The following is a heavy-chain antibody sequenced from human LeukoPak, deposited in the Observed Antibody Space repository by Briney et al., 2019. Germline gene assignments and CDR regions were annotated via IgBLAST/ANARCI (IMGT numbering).Heavy chain of an antibody. CDR2: IRYDGSNK. J-gene: IGHJ4*02. CDR1: GFTFSSYG. CDR3: AKDNPIAVAGTVDY. D-gene: IGHD6-19*01. V-gene: IGHV3-30*02. Sequence: PGGSLRLSCAASGFTFSSYGVHWVRQAPGKGLEWVAFIRYDGSNKYYADSVKGRFTISRDNSKNTLYLQMNSLRAEDTAVYYCAKDNPIAVAGTVDYWGQGTLVTVSS.